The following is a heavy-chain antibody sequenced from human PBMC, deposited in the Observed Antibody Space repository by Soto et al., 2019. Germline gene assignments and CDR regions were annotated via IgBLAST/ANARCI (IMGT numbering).Heavy chain of an antibody. CDR3: ARRYGGNFDY. V-gene: IGHV4-61*01. CDR1: GGSVSSGSYY. CDR2: IYYSGST. D-gene: IGHD1-26*01. Sequence: SETLSLTCTVSGGSVSSGSYYWSWIRQPPGKGLECIGYIYYSGSTNYNPSLKSRVTISVDTSKNQFSLKLSSVTAADTAVYYCARRYGGNFDYWGQGALVTVCS. J-gene: IGHJ4*02.